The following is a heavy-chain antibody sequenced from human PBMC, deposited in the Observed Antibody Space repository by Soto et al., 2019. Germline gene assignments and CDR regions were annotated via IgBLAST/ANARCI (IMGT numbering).Heavy chain of an antibody. CDR1: GFTFSGDW. V-gene: IGHV3-74*01. Sequence: PGGSLRLSCAASGFTFSGDWMHWVRQAAGKGLVWVSRISMEGSSTHYADSVKGRFTISRDNAKNSVFLQMDSLRVEDSAIYYCARERAPDIRFDSRGQGTLVTVSS. D-gene: IGHD5-12*01. CDR3: ARERAPDIRFDS. CDR2: ISMEGSST. J-gene: IGHJ5*01.